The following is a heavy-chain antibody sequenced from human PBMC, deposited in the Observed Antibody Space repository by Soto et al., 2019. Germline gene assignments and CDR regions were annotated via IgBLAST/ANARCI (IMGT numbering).Heavy chain of an antibody. CDR2: IRSNGGSA. CDR1: GFTFSYYA. CDR3: GMDV. J-gene: IGHJ6*02. V-gene: IGHV3-64*01. Sequence: PGGSLRLSCAASGFTFSYYAIHWVRQAPGKGLEYVSAIRSNGGSASYANSVRGRFTISRDDSKNTVYLQMGSLRAEDMAVYYYGMDVWGQGTTVTVSS.